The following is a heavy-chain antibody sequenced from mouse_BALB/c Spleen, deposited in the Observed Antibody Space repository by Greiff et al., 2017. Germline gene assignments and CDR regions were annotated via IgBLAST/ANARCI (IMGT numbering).Heavy chain of an antibody. CDR3: ARREVYYAMDY. Sequence: EVKVEESGPGLVKPSQSLSLTCTVTGYSITSDYAWNWIRQFPGNKLEWMGYISYSGSTSYNPSLKSRISITRDTSKNQFFLQLNSVTTEDTATYYCARREVYYAMDYWGQGTSVTVSS. J-gene: IGHJ4*01. V-gene: IGHV3-2*02. CDR1: GYSITSDYA. CDR2: ISYSGST.